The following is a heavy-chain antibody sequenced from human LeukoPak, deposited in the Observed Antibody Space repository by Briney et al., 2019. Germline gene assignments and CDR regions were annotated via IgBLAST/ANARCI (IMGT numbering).Heavy chain of an antibody. CDR2: ISGSGGST. J-gene: IGHJ4*02. Sequence: PGGSLRLSCAASGFTFSSYAMSWVRQAPGKGLEWVSVISGSGGSTYHADSVKGRFTISRDNSKNTLYLQMNSLRAEDTAVYYCARDKGRRITMIVVPITGGFDYWGQGTLVTVSS. CDR1: GFTFSSYA. CDR3: ARDKGRRITMIVVPITGGFDY. V-gene: IGHV3-23*01. D-gene: IGHD3-22*01.